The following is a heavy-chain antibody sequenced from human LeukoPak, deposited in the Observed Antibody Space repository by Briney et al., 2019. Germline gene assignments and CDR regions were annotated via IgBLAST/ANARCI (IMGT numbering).Heavy chain of an antibody. CDR3: ARDSFFGYRGYFDY. CDR2: IYSGGST. Sequence: PGGSLRLSCAASGFTVSSNYMSWVRQAPGKGLEWVSVIYSGGSTYYADSVKGRFTISRDNSKNTLYLQMNSLRAEDTAVYYCARDSFFGYRGYFDYWGQGTLVTVSS. D-gene: IGHD3-3*01. J-gene: IGHJ4*02. V-gene: IGHV3-66*02. CDR1: GFTVSSNY.